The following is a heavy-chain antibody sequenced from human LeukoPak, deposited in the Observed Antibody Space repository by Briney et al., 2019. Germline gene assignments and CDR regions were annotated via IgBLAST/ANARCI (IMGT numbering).Heavy chain of an antibody. CDR3: AREVGILTGYYPYYYYYGMDV. V-gene: IGHV3-7*01. D-gene: IGHD3-9*01. J-gene: IGHJ6*02. CDR2: IKQDGSEK. CDR1: GFTLSSYW. Sequence: GGSLRLSCAASGFTLSSYWMSWVRQAPGKGLEWVASIKQDGSEKYYVDSVKGRFTISRDNAKNSLYLQMNSLRAEDTAVYYCAREVGILTGYYPYYYYYGMDVWGQGTTVTVSS.